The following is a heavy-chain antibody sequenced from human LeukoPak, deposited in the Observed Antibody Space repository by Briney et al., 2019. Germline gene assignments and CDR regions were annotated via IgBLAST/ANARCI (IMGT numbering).Heavy chain of an antibody. J-gene: IGHJ6*02. CDR1: GGTFSSYA. V-gene: IGHV1-69*13. CDR3: ARLNFDCSSTSCYSYYYGMDV. Sequence: SVKVSCKASGGTFSSYAISWVRQAPGQGLEWMGGIIPIFGTANYAQKFQGRVTITADESTSTAYMELSSLRSEDTAVYYCARLNFDCSSTSCYSYYYGMDVWGQGATVTVSS. CDR2: IIPIFGTA. D-gene: IGHD2-2*01.